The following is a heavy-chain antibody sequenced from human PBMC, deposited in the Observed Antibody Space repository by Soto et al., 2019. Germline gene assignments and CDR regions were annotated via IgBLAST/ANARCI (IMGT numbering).Heavy chain of an antibody. CDR1: GGSVSGYY. CDR3: TRHAIIARLQYGMDV. J-gene: IGHJ6*02. V-gene: IGHV4-59*02. Sequence: SETLSLTCTVSGGSVSGYYWSWIRQSPGRGLEWLGYIFYRGTTLYSPSVQSRLSITVDTSKNQFSLKMRSVTAADTAIYYCTRHAIIARLQYGMDVWGRGTTVTVSS. D-gene: IGHD1-26*01. CDR2: IFYRGTT.